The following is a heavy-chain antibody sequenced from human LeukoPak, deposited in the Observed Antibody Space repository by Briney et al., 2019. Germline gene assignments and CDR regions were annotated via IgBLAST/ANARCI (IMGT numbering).Heavy chain of an antibody. J-gene: IGHJ4*02. CDR3: ARPYSSATPYYFDS. V-gene: IGHV1-18*01. CDR2: ISAYSGNT. CDR1: GGTFSSYA. D-gene: IGHD6-25*01. Sequence: ASVKVSCKASGGTFSSYAISWVRQAPGQGLEWMGWISAYSGNTNYAQKFRGRVTMTTDTSTSTAYMELRSLRSDDTAVYYCARPYSSATPYYFDSWGQGTLVTVSS.